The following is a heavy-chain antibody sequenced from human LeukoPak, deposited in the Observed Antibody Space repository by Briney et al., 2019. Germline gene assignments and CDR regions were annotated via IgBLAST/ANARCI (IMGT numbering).Heavy chain of an antibody. V-gene: IGHV1-8*01. J-gene: IGHJ4*02. D-gene: IGHD2-15*01. Sequence: ASVTVSCKASGYTFTSSDINWERQATGQGLEWMGWMNPNSGNTGYAQKFQGRVTMTRNTSISTAYMELSSLRSEDTAVYYCARANIVVVVDATREPPDYWGQGTLVTVSS. CDR3: ARANIVVVVDATREPPDY. CDR2: MNPNSGNT. CDR1: GYTFTSSD.